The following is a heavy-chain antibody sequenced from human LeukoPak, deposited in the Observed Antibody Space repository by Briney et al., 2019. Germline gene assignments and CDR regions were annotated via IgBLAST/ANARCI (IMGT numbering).Heavy chain of an antibody. V-gene: IGHV3-74*01. CDR2: INPDGTTT. Sequence: GGSLRLSCAASGFTFSNYWVHWVRHAPGMGLVWVSRINPDGTTTSYADSVKGRFTISRDNAKNTLYLQMNSLRAEGTAVYYRARGYSGSYRIDYWGQGTLVTVSS. D-gene: IGHD1-26*01. J-gene: IGHJ4*02. CDR1: GFTFSNYW. CDR3: ARGYSGSYRIDY.